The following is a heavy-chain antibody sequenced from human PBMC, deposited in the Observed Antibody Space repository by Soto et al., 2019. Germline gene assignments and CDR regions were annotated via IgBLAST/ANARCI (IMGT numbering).Heavy chain of an antibody. D-gene: IGHD3-10*01. CDR2: VNPNNGDT. J-gene: IGHJ4*02. V-gene: IGHV1-8*01. Sequence: QVQLVQSGAELKKPGASVKVSCKASGYTFSNYDMNWVRQATGQGPEWIGWVNPNNGDTGYAQKFQGRVTLTTDISTTTAYMELTSLRSEDTDIYYCAKVSRKGSAIDFDYWGQGTLMTVSS. CDR1: GYTFSNYD. CDR3: AKVSRKGSAIDFDY.